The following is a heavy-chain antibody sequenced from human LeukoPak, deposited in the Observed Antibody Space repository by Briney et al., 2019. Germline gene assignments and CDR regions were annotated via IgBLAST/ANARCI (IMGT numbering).Heavy chain of an antibody. V-gene: IGHV1-46*01. D-gene: IGHD3-9*01. CDR2: INPGEGNT. Sequence: ASVKVSCKASGYTFTSYYLHWVRQAPGQGLEWMGIINPGEGNTNYAQKFQGRVTMTRDTSTSTVYMELSGLRAEDAAVYYCARAGDTTGYYLGSRFDYWGQGTLVTVSS. J-gene: IGHJ4*02. CDR1: GYTFTSYY. CDR3: ARAGDTTGYYLGSRFDY.